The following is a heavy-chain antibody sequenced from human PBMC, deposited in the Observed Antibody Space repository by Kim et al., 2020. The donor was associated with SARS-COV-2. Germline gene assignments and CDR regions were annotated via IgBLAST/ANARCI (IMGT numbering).Heavy chain of an antibody. CDR1: GFTFTSSA. J-gene: IGHJ6*02. D-gene: IGHD5-18*01. CDR2: IVVGSGNT. CDR3: AAGGKLPEGGYSYGYPFYYYYYGMDV. V-gene: IGHV1-58*01. Sequence: SVKVSCKASGFTFTSSAVQWVRQARGQRLEWIGWIVVGSGNTNYAQKFQERVTITRDMSTSTAYMELSSLRSEDTAVYYCAAGGKLPEGGYSYGYPFYYYYYGMDVWGQGTTVTVSS.